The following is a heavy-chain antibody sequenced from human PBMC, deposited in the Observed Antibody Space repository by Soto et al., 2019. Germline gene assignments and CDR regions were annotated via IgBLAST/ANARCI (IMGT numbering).Heavy chain of an antibody. CDR2: IYYSGST. CDR3: ARGPVLRFLEWLLPSWFDP. J-gene: IGHJ5*02. D-gene: IGHD3-3*01. V-gene: IGHV4-61*01. CDR1: GGSVSSGSYY. Sequence: SETLSLTCTVPGGSVSSGSYYWSWIRQPPGKGLEWIGYIYYSGSTNYNHSLKSRVTISVDTSKNQFSLKLSSVTAADTAVYYCARGPVLRFLEWLLPSWFDPWGQGTLVTVSS.